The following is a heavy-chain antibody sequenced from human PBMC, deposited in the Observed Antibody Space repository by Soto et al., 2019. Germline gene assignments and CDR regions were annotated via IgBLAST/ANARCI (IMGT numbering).Heavy chain of an antibody. CDR1: GFTFRDYY. CDR3: AGVEVEWEVKYGMDA. Sequence: QVQLVESGGGLVKPGGSLRLSCAASGFTFRDYYMSWIRQAPGKGLEWVSYISSLSSTIYYADSVKGRFTISRDNAKNSLQLQMNSLRVEDTAVYYCAGVEVEWEVKYGMDAWGQGTTVTVSS. V-gene: IGHV3-11*01. D-gene: IGHD1-26*01. CDR2: ISSLSSTI. J-gene: IGHJ6*02.